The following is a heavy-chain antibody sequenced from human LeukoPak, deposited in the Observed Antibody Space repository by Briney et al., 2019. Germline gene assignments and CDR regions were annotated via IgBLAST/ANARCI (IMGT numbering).Heavy chain of an antibody. Sequence: GGSLRLSCAASGFSFSSYGMHWVRQAPGKGLEWVAFIQFDESKKYYADSVKGRFTISRDNSKNTLYLQMNSPRAEDTAVYHCAKDGGLWFGELYFDPWGQGTLVTVSS. D-gene: IGHD3-10*01. CDR3: AKDGGLWFGELYFDP. J-gene: IGHJ5*02. CDR1: GFSFSSYG. CDR2: IQFDESKK. V-gene: IGHV3-30*02.